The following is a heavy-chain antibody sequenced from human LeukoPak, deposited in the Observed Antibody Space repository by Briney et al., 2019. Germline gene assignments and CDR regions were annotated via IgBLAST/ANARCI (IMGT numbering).Heavy chain of an antibody. CDR1: GGSISSSNYY. CDR2: IYYSGST. Sequence: SETLSLTCTVSGGSISSSNYYWGWIRQPPGKGLEWIGTIYYSGSTYYNPSLKSRVTIYLNTSNNQFSLKLSSVTAADTAVYYCARTSYHYDRSGYFDYWGQGTLVTVSS. CDR3: ARTSYHYDRSGYFDY. V-gene: IGHV4-39*01. J-gene: IGHJ4*02. D-gene: IGHD3-22*01.